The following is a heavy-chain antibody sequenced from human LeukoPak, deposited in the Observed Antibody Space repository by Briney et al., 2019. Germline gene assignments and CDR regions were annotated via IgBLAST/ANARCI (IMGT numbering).Heavy chain of an antibody. CDR1: GFTFSNYA. CDR3: ARDLVGATSTFAY. V-gene: IGHV3-23*01. D-gene: IGHD1-26*01. CDR2: IIGSGDET. Sequence: GGSLRLSCAGSGFTFSNYAMNWVRQAPGKGLEWVSGIIGSGDETYFADSVRGRFAISRDNSKNTLYLQMNSLRAEDTALYYCARDLVGATSTFAYWGQGTLVTVSS. J-gene: IGHJ4*02.